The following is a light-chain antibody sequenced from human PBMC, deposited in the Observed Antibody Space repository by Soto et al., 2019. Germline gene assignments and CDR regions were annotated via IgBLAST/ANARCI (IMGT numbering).Light chain of an antibody. CDR3: AAWDGSLQSWV. V-gene: IGLV1-44*01. Sequence: QSVLTQPPSASGTPGQRVTISCSGSNSNIGSHVVNWYQQVPGAAPKLLIYTNNQRPSGVPDRFSDSKSGTSASLAISGPQSEDEAEYYCAAWDGSLQSWVFGGGTKLTVL. CDR2: TNN. J-gene: IGLJ3*02. CDR1: NSNIGSHV.